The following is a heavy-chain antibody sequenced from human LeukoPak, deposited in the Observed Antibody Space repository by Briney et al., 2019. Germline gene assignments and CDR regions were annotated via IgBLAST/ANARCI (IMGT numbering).Heavy chain of an antibody. CDR3: ARGYYGSGSYYHYYYGMDV. CDR2: INAGNGNT. V-gene: IGHV1-3*01. CDR1: GYTFTSYA. D-gene: IGHD3-10*01. Sequence: ASVKVSCKASGYTFTSYAMHWVRQAPGQRLEWMGWINAGNGNTKYSQKFQGRVTITRDTSASTAYMELSSLRSEDTAVYYCARGYYGSGSYYHYYYGMDVWGKGTTVTVSS. J-gene: IGHJ6*04.